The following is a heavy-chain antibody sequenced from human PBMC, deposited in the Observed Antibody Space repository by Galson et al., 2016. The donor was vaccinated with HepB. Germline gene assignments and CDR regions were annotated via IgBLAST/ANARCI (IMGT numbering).Heavy chain of an antibody. CDR2: ISGSGGTT. CDR3: ASLVAMMDFDY. V-gene: IGHV3-23*01. J-gene: IGHJ4*02. D-gene: IGHD5-12*01. CDR1: GFSFSNYA. Sequence: SLRLSCAVSGFSFSNYAMTWVRQAPGKGLEWVSAISGSGGTTFYADSVKGRLTISRDNSKNTLYLQMNNLRAEDTAVYYCASLVAMMDFDYWGQGTLVTVSS.